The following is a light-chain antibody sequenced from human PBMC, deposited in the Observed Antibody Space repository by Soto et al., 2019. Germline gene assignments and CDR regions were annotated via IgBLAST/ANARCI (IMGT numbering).Light chain of an antibody. CDR2: DVS. J-gene: IGLJ2*01. Sequence: QSALTQPRSVSGSPGQSVTISCTGTSSDVGGYNYVSWYQQHPGKAPKLMIYDVSKRPSGVPDRFSGSKSDNTASLTISGIQAEDEADYYCCSYAGSYTLVFGGGTKVTVL. V-gene: IGLV2-11*01. CDR3: CSYAGSYTLV. CDR1: SSDVGGYNY.